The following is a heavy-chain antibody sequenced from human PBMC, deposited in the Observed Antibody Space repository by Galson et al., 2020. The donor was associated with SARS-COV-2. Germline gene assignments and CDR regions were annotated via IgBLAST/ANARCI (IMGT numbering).Heavy chain of an antibody. D-gene: IGHD3-10*01. CDR3: ARDRSTMVRGVIVDY. Sequence: SETLSLTCAVYGGSFSGYYWSWIRQPPGKGLEWIGEINHSGSTNYNPSLKSRVTISVDTSKNQFSLKLSSVTTADTAVYYCARDRSTMVRGVIVDYWGQGTLVTVSS. CDR2: INHSGST. CDR1: GGSFSGYY. J-gene: IGHJ4*02. V-gene: IGHV4-34*01.